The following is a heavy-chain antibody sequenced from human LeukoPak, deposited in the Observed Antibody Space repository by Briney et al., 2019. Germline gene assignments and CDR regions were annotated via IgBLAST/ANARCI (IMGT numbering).Heavy chain of an antibody. CDR3: ARFSPDTSGYYTLSDY. CDR2: ISGSGGST. J-gene: IGHJ4*02. D-gene: IGHD3-22*01. V-gene: IGHV3-23*01. CDR1: GFTFSSYA. Sequence: GGSLRLSCAASGFTFSSYAMNWVRQAPGKGLEWVSTISGSGGSTYYTDSVKGRFTISRDNSKNTLYLQMNSLRAEDTAVYYCARFSPDTSGYYTLSDYWGQGILVTVSS.